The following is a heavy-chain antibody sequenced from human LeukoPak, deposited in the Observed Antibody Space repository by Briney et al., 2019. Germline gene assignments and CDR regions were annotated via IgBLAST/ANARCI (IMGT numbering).Heavy chain of an antibody. D-gene: IGHD3-3*01. Sequence: ASVKVSCKASGYTFTSFGISWVRQAPGQGLEWMGWISAYNGNTNYAQKFQGRLTLTTDASTSTAYMELRSLRSDDTAMYYCARGRVVIRFCGMDVWGQGTTVTVSS. CDR3: ARGRVVIRFCGMDV. CDR2: ISAYNGNT. CDR1: GYTFTSFG. J-gene: IGHJ6*02. V-gene: IGHV1-18*01.